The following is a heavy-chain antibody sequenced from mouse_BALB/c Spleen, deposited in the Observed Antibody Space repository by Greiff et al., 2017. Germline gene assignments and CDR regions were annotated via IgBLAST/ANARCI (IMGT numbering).Heavy chain of an antibody. CDR2: ISSGGST. D-gene: IGHD1-2*01. J-gene: IGHJ2*01. Sequence: EVQGVESGGGLVKPGGSLKLSCAASGFTFSSYAMSWVRQTPEKRLEWVASISSGGSTYYPDSVKGRFTISRDNARNILYLQMSSLRSEDTAMYYCARKLRHGGFDYWGQGTTLTVSS. V-gene: IGHV5-6-5*01. CDR1: GFTFSSYA. CDR3: ARKLRHGGFDY.